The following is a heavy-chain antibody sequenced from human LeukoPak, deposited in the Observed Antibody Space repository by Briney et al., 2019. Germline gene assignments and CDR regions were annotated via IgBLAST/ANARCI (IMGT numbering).Heavy chain of an antibody. CDR3: ARVGDSSSWYVYYYCGMDV. V-gene: IGHV1-8*01. D-gene: IGHD6-13*01. CDR2: MNPNSGNT. J-gene: IGHJ6*02. CDR1: GYTFTSYD. Sequence: ASVKVSCKASGYTFTSYDINWVRQATGQGLEWMGWMNPNSGNTGYAQKFQGRVTMTRNTSISTAYMELSSLRSEDTAVYYCARVGDSSSWYVYYYCGMDVWGQGTTVTVSS.